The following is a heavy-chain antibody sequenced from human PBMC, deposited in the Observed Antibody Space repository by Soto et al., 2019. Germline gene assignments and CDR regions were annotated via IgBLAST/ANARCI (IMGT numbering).Heavy chain of an antibody. Sequence: RNLILSCLASGFPFSDYAMTWVRPVPGRGLEWVASLDGAGGSTYYADSVMGRFTISRDNSQNTLFLQMKRLTVDDTAIYYCTAPRDEYGSGVSWFTYGMDIWGQGTTVTVS. D-gene: IGHD3-10*01. J-gene: IGHJ6*02. V-gene: IGHV3-23*01. CDR3: TAPRDEYGSGVSWFTYGMDI. CDR2: LDGAGGST. CDR1: GFPFSDYA.